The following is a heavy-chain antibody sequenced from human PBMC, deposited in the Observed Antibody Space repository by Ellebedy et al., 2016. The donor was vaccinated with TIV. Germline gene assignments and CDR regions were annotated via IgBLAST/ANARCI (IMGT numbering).Heavy chain of an antibody. CDR1: GYTFTDYY. J-gene: IGHJ4*02. CDR3: ARDLGRNSNYIEY. D-gene: IGHD4-11*01. CDR2: INTNVATT. V-gene: IGHV1-46*01. Sequence: AASVKVSCKTSGYTFTDYYIHWVRQAPGQGLEWMGIINTNVATTSYAQKFEGRVTMTRATSTSTVYMEVSSLRSEDTAVYYWARDLGRNSNYIEYWGQGTPVTVSS.